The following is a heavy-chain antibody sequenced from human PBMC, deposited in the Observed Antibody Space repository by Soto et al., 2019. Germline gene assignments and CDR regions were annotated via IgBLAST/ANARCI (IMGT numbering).Heavy chain of an antibody. CDR3: ARGWTVVVITTGWFDP. Sequence: EVQLLESGGGLVQPGGSLRLSCAASGFTFSNYAMSWVRQAPGKGLEWVSGLSDGGGSTFYADSVKGRFTISRDNAKNTLYLQMSSLRAEDTAVYYCARGWTVVVITTGWFDPWGQGTLVTVSS. V-gene: IGHV3-23*01. J-gene: IGHJ5*02. CDR2: LSDGGGST. CDR1: GFTFSNYA. D-gene: IGHD3-22*01.